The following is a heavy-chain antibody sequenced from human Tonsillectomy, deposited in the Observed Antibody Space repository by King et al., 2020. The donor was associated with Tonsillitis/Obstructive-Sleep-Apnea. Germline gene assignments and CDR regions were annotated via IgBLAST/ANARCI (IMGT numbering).Heavy chain of an antibody. CDR2: INQDGSEQ. V-gene: IGHV3-7*04. Sequence: DVQLVESGGGLVQPGGSLRLSCAASGVTFSRYYMNWVRQAPGKGLEWVANINQDGSEQYYVDSVRGRFTISRDNAKNSLYLQMNSLGAEDTALYYCARDLGYCTSASCYAGFDIWGQGTMVTVSS. CDR3: ARDLGYCTSASCYAGFDI. CDR1: GVTFSRYY. D-gene: IGHD2-2*01. J-gene: IGHJ3*02.